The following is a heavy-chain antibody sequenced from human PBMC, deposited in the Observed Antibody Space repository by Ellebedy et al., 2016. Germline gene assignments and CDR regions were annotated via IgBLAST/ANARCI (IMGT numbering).Heavy chain of an antibody. CDR2: ISNSDSAI. CDR1: GFTFNDYY. Sequence: GGSLRLSCAASGFTFNDYYMSWIRQAPGKGLEWISYISNSDSAIYYADSVKGRFTISRDNAKNSLFLQMNSLRAEDTAVYYCARSGHMIVDNYFDFWGQGTLVTVSS. D-gene: IGHD3-22*01. V-gene: IGHV3-11*01. CDR3: ARSGHMIVDNYFDF. J-gene: IGHJ4*02.